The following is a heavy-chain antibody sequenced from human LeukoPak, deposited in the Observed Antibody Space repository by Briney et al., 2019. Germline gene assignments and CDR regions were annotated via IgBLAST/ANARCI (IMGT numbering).Heavy chain of an antibody. V-gene: IGHV3-7*01. D-gene: IGHD3-22*01. CDR1: GFTFSTYW. CDR2: IKQDGSAR. Sequence: GGSLRLSCAASGFTFSTYWMTWVRQAPGKGLEWVAHIKQDGSARYYVDSVKGRFTISRDNAKNSLYLQMNSLRAEDTAVYYCARKLYDYETSPAGWFDPWGQGPLVTVSS. J-gene: IGHJ5*02. CDR3: ARKLYDYETSPAGWFDP.